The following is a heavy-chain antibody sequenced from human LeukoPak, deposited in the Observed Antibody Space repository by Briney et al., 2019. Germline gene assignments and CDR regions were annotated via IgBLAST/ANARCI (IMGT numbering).Heavy chain of an antibody. J-gene: IGHJ6*02. D-gene: IGHD2-15*01. CDR1: GFTFSSHS. Sequence: GGSLRLSCVASGFTFSSHSMSWVRQAPGKGLEWVSVIFSGGSTYYADSVKGRFTISRDNSKNTLYLQMNSLRAEDTAVYYCARENDMGYCSGGRCYKGYNAMDVWGQGTTVTVSS. CDR3: ARENDMGYCSGGRCYKGYNAMDV. V-gene: IGHV3-53*01. CDR2: IFSGGST.